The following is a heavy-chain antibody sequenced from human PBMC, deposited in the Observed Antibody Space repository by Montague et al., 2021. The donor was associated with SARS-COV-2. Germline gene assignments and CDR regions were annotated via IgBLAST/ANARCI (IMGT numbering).Heavy chain of an antibody. J-gene: IGHJ5*02. V-gene: IGHV4-34*01. CDR3: ARGPRITMIVVVITDIWFDP. CDR2: INHSGST. Sequence: SETLSLTCAVNGGSFSGYYWSWIRQPPGKGLEWIGEINHSGSTNYNPSLKSRVTISVDTSKNQFSLKLSSVTAADTAVYYCARGPRITMIVVVITDIWFDPWGQGTLVTVSS. D-gene: IGHD3-22*01. CDR1: GGSFSGYY.